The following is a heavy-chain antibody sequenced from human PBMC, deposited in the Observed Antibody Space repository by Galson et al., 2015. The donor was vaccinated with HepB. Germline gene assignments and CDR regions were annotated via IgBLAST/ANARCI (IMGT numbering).Heavy chain of an antibody. CDR1: GYNFTHG. D-gene: IGHD3-9*01. CDR2: ISSDNGNT. V-gene: IGHV1-18*01. CDR3: ATGRRIVWSFDY. J-gene: IGHJ4*02. Sequence: VKVSCKAPGYNFTHGVTWVRQAPGQGLACMGWISSDNGNTRYAEKFQGRVTMTTDTSTNKVYMELRSLRSDHTAVYYCATGRRIVWSFDYWGQGTLVTVSS.